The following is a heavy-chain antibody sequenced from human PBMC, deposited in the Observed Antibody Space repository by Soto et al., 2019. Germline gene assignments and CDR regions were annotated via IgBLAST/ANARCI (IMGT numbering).Heavy chain of an antibody. V-gene: IGHV4-30-4*01. CDR1: GGSISSGDYY. CDR3: ARDAEYYRFDP. D-gene: IGHD3-10*01. Sequence: SETLSLTCTVSGGSISSGDYYWSWIRQPPGKGLEWIGYIYYSGSTYYNPSLKSRVTISVDTSKNQFSLKLSSVTAADTAVYYCARDAEYYRFDPWGQGTLVTVSS. J-gene: IGHJ5*02. CDR2: IYYSGST.